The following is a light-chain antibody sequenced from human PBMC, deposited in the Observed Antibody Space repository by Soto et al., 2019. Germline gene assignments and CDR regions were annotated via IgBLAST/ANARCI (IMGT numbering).Light chain of an antibody. CDR1: QSVSNNY. V-gene: IGKV3-20*01. J-gene: IGKJ1*01. CDR2: AAS. CDR3: QQYGDSPWT. Sequence: PGERATLSCRASQSVSNNYLAWYLQKPGQAPRVLIHAASGRTTGIPDRFRGSGSGTDFTLTITRLEPEDFGLYYCQQYGDSPWTFGQGTKV.